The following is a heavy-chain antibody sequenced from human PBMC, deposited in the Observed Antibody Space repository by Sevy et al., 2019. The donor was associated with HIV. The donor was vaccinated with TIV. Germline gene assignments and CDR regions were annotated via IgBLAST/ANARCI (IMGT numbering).Heavy chain of an antibody. Sequence: SETLSLTCTVSGGSISSSSYYWGWIRQPPGKGPEWIGSIYYSGSTYYNPSLKSRVTISVDTSKNQFSLKLSSVTAADTAVYYCARHPKGLYYYGSGTQGFDYWGQGTLVTVSS. J-gene: IGHJ4*02. D-gene: IGHD3-10*01. CDR1: GGSISSSSYY. CDR2: IYYSGST. CDR3: ARHPKGLYYYGSGTQGFDY. V-gene: IGHV4-39*01.